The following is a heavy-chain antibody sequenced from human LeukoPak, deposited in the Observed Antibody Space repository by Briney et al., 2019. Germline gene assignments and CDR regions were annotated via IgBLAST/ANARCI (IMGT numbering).Heavy chain of an antibody. J-gene: IGHJ4*02. CDR3: ARVNTMVRGLFDY. V-gene: IGHV4-39*07. CDR2: IYYSGST. CDR1: GGSISSSSYY. Sequence: SETLSLTCTVSGGSISSSSYYWGWIRQPPGKGLEWIGSIYYSGSTYYNPSLKSRVTISVDTSKNQFSLKLSSVTAADTAVYYCARVNTMVRGLFDYWGQGTLVTVSS. D-gene: IGHD3-10*01.